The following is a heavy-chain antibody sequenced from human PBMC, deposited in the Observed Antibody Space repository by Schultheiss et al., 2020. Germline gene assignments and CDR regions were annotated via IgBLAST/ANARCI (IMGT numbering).Heavy chain of an antibody. CDR3: ARVHGDYVPLDY. Sequence: GGSLRLSCAASGFTFSSYSMNWVRQAPGKGLEWVSYISSSGTTRYYADSVKGRFTISRDNAKKSLYLQMNSLRVEDTAVYYCARVHGDYVPLDYWGQGTLVTVSS. CDR2: ISSSGTTR. J-gene: IGHJ4*02. CDR1: GFTFSSYS. V-gene: IGHV3-48*04. D-gene: IGHD4-17*01.